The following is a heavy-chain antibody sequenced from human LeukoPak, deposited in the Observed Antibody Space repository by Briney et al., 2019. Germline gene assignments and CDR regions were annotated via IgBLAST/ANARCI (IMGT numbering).Heavy chain of an antibody. J-gene: IGHJ4*02. Sequence: GGSLRLSCAASGFTFSSYGMHWVRQAPGKGLEWVAFIRYDGSNKYYADSVKGRFTISRDNSKNTLNLQMNSLRAEDTAVYYCAKLEYSSSSPFDYWGQGTLVTVSS. CDR2: IRYDGSNK. D-gene: IGHD6-6*01. CDR3: AKLEYSSSSPFDY. CDR1: GFTFSSYG. V-gene: IGHV3-30*02.